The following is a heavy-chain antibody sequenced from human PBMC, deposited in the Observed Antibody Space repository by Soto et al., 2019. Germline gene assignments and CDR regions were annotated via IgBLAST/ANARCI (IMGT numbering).Heavy chain of an antibody. D-gene: IGHD6-19*01. J-gene: IGHJ4*02. CDR1: GDSDSSNRAA. V-gene: IGHV6-1*01. CDR2: TYYRSKWYN. CDR3: ARASYSSGWCPGFGFDF. Sequence: PTQTHPRTDAIPGDSDSSNRAASNQNKQSPSRGLEWLGRTYYRSKWYNDYAVSVKSRITINPDTSKNQFSLQLNSVTPEDTAVYYCARASYSSGWCPGFGFDFWGQGTLVTVSS.